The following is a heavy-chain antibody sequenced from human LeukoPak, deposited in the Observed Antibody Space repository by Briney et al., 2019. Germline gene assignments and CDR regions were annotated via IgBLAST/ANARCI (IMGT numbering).Heavy chain of an antibody. CDR2: ARYDESDK. D-gene: IGHD4-11*01. V-gene: IGHV3-30*02. CDR1: GFTFSTYA. J-gene: IGHJ6*03. Sequence: GGSLTLSCSPSGFTFSTYAMHWDRQAPGKGLEWVAFARYDESDKYYADSVKGRFTIARDNSKNILYLQMNSLTAEDTAVYYCAKGEVYYSPMDVWGKGTTVTVSS. CDR3: AKGEVYYSPMDV.